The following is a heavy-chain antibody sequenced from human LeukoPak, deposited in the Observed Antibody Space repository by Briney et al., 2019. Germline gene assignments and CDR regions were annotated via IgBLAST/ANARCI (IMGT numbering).Heavy chain of an antibody. J-gene: IGHJ6*03. CDR3: ARDLRYFDWLLYSYYYYMDV. D-gene: IGHD3-9*01. CDR1: GGSISSSSYY. Sequence: SETLSLTCTVSGGSISSSSYYWGWIRQPPGKGLEWIGSIYYSGSTYYKPSLKSRVTISVDTSKNQFSLKLSSVTAADTAVYYCARDLRYFDWLLYSYYYYMDVWGKGTTVTVSS. V-gene: IGHV4-39*07. CDR2: IYYSGST.